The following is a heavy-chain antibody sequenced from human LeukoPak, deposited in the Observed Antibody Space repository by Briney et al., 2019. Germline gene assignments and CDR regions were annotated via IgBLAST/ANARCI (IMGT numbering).Heavy chain of an antibody. V-gene: IGHV1-69*04. Sequence: SVKVSCKASGGTFSSYAISWVRQAPGQGLEWMGRIIPILGIANYAQKFQGRVTITADKSTSTAYMELSSPRSEDTAVYYCARDSFHGGYCSGGSCSNWFDPWGQGTLVTVSS. CDR3: ARDSFHGGYCSGGSCSNWFDP. CDR1: GGTFSSYA. D-gene: IGHD2-15*01. J-gene: IGHJ5*02. CDR2: IIPILGIA.